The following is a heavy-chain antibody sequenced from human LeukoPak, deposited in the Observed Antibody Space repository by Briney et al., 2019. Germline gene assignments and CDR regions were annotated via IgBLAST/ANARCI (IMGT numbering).Heavy chain of an antibody. V-gene: IGHV1-2*02. CDR1: GYTFTGYY. D-gene: IGHD3-9*01. Sequence: ASVKVSCKASGYTFTGYYMHWVRQAPGRGLEWMGWINPNSGGTNYAQKFQGRVTMTRDTSISTAYMELSRLRSDDTAVYYCAREGGIYDILTGYQNYFDYWGQGTLVTVSS. CDR3: AREGGIYDILTGYQNYFDY. CDR2: INPNSGGT. J-gene: IGHJ4*02.